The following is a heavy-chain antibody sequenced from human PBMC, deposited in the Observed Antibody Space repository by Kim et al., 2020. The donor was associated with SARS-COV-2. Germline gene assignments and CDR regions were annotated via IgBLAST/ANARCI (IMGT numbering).Heavy chain of an antibody. D-gene: IGHD6-13*01. CDR3: ARASIASAGGTFDL. V-gene: IGHV3-74*01. Sequence: ADSVGGRFTNSQENAKNTLDLQMNSLRVEDTAVYYCARASIASAGGTFDLWGQGTMVTVSS. J-gene: IGHJ3*01.